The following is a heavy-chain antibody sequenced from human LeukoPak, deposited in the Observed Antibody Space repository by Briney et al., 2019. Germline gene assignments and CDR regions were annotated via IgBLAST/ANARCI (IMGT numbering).Heavy chain of an antibody. CDR3: ARILYSSGWSLPDY. CDR1: GGTFSSYA. V-gene: IGHV1-69*05. Sequence: SVKVSCKASGGTFSSYAISWVRQAPGQGLEWMGGIIPIFGTANYAQKFQGRVTITTDESTSTAYMELSSLRPEDTAVYYCARILYSSGWSLPDYWGQGTLVTVSS. J-gene: IGHJ4*02. D-gene: IGHD6-19*01. CDR2: IIPIFGTA.